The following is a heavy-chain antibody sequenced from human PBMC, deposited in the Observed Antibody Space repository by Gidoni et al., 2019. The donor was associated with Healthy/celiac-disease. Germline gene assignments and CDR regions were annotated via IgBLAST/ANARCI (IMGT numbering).Heavy chain of an antibody. V-gene: IGHV4-34*01. J-gene: IGHJ5*02. CDR1: GGSFSGSY. CDR2: LNHSGST. Sequence: QVQLQQWGAGLLKPSETLSLTCAVYGGSFSGSYWRWIRQPPGKGLEWIGELNHSGSTNYNPSLKSRVTISVDTSKNQFSLKLSSVTAADTAVYYCARGGRYCSGGSCYTLDNWFDPWGQGTLVTVSS. CDR3: ARGGRYCSGGSCYTLDNWFDP. D-gene: IGHD2-15*01.